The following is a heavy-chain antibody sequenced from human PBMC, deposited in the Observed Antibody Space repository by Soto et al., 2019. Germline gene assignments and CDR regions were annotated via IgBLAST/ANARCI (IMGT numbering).Heavy chain of an antibody. Sequence: SETLSLTCTVYGGYISCYDWTWIRQKPGTGLEWIGEINHSGSSNYNPSLESRVTISVDTSKNQFSLKLTSVTAADTAVYYCARDKITGLFDYWGQGTLVTVSS. J-gene: IGHJ4*02. CDR2: INHSGSS. CDR3: ARDKITGLFDY. CDR1: GGYISCYD. V-gene: IGHV4-34*01. D-gene: IGHD2-8*02.